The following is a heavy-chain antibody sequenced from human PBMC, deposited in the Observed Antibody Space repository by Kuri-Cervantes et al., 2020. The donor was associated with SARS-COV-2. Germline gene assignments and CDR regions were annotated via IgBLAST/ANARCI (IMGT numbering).Heavy chain of an antibody. D-gene: IGHD3-22*01. CDR2: IGSGGTIK. CDR3: ARERTVVSDSPIDF. CDR1: GFIFREYT. V-gene: IGHV3-48*01. J-gene: IGHJ4*02. Sequence: SLKISCPASGFIFREYTMNWVRQAPGKGLEWVSCIGSGGTIKYDADSVKGRFTISRDNAKNSLYLQMNSLRVEDTDVYYCARERTVVSDSPIDFWGQGTPVTVSS.